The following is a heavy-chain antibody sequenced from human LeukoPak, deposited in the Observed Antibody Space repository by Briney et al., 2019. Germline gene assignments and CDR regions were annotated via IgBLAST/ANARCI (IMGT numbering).Heavy chain of an antibody. CDR3: ARLGPGRRDYVWGSYRADAFDI. D-gene: IGHD3-16*02. Sequence: SETLSLTCAVYGGSFSGYYWSWIRQPPGKGLEWIGEINHSGSTNYNPSLKSRVTISADTSKNQFSLKLSSVTAADTAVYYCARLGPGRRDYVWGSYRADAFDIWGQGTMVTVSS. V-gene: IGHV4-34*01. CDR2: INHSGST. CDR1: GGSFSGYY. J-gene: IGHJ3*02.